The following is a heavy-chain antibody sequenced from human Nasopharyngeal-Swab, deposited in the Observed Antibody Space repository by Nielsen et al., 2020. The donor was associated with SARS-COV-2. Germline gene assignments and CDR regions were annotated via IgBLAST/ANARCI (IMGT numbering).Heavy chain of an antibody. J-gene: IGHJ4*02. CDR2: ISYDGSNK. V-gene: IGHV3-30*18. D-gene: IGHD2-8*01. CDR3: AKVGISRIVLRGWFDY. CDR1: GFTFSSYG. Sequence: GESLKISCAASGFTFSSYGVHWVRQAPGKGLEWVAVISYDGSNKYYADSVKGRFTISRDNSKNTLYLQMNSLRAEDTAVYYCAKVGISRIVLRGWFDYWGQGTLVTVSS.